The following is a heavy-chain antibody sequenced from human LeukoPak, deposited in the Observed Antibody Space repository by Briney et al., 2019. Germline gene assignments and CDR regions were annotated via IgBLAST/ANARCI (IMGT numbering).Heavy chain of an antibody. CDR1: GGSISSYY. Sequence: SETLSLTCTVSGGSISSYYWSWIRQPPGKGLEWIGYIYYSGSTNYNPSLKRRVTISVDTSKNQSSLKLSSGTAADTSVYYCARVSSGCIDYWGQGTLVTVSS. CDR2: IYYSGST. V-gene: IGHV4-59*01. CDR3: ARVSSGCIDY. J-gene: IGHJ4*02. D-gene: IGHD6-19*01.